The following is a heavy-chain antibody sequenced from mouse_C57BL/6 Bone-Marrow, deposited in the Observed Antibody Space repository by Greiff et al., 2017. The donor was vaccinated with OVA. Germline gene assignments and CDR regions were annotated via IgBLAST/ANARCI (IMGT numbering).Heavy chain of an antibody. D-gene: IGHD2-3*01. Sequence: EVQLVESGGGLVQPKGSLKLSCAASGFSFNTYAMNWVRQAPGTGLEWVARIRSKSNNYATYYADSVKDRFTISRDDSESMLYLQMNNLKTEDTAMYYCVRHDVYWYFDVWGTGTTVTVSS. V-gene: IGHV10-1*01. CDR3: VRHDVYWYFDV. CDR2: IRSKSNNYAT. J-gene: IGHJ1*03. CDR1: GFSFNTYA.